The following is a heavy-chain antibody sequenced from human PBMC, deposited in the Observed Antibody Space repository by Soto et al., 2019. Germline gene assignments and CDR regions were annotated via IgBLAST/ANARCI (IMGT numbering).Heavy chain of an antibody. CDR1: GYSFTNYG. CDR2: VGANNGHT. D-gene: IGHD3-22*01. V-gene: IGHV1-18*01. J-gene: IGHJ5*02. CDR3: VTDPKNAGSSGVSWFDP. Sequence: QVQLVQSGAEVKKPGASVKVSCKASGYSFTNYGISWVRQAPGQGLVWMGWVGANNGHTNYAQKFQGRVTMTTDTNTSAYMGLRNLTSDDTVVYYCVTDPKNAGSSGVSWFDPWGQGTLVSVSS.